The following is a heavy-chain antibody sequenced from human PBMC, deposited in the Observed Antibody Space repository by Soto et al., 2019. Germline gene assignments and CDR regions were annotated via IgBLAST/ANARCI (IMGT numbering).Heavy chain of an antibody. D-gene: IGHD3-22*01. J-gene: IGHJ4*02. Sequence: HVQLQQWGAGLLKPSETLSLTCAVYGGSFSGYYWSWIRQPPGKGLEWIGEINHSGSTNYNPSLKSRGTISVDTSKNQFSLKLRSVTAADTAVYYCAREGDSSGYYYGGDYWGQGTLVTVSS. V-gene: IGHV4-34*01. CDR1: GGSFSGYY. CDR3: AREGDSSGYYYGGDY. CDR2: INHSGST.